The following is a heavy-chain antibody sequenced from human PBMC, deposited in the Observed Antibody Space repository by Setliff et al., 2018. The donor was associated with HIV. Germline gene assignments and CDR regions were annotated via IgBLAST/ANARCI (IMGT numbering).Heavy chain of an antibody. V-gene: IGHV1-69*13. CDR2: VIPSFATA. CDR1: GGTFKNLA. Sequence: AASVKVSCKASGGTFKNLAISWVRQAPGQGLEWMGGVIPSFATANYAQKFQGRITITADELTSTVYMDLNSLKSEDSAVYYCANPHDGGAFDVWGQGTAVTVSS. D-gene: IGHD1-1*01. J-gene: IGHJ3*01. CDR3: ANPHDGGAFDV.